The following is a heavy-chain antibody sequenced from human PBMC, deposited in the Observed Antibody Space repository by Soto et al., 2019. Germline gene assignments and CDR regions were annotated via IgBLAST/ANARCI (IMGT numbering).Heavy chain of an antibody. CDR2: IYYSGST. V-gene: IGHV4-59*01. Sequence: SETLSLTCTVSGGSISSYYWSWIRQPPGKGLEWIGYIYYSGSTNYNPSLKSRVTISVDTSKNQFSLKLSSVTAADTAVYYCARLWGGSFDFWGQGTMVTVSS. J-gene: IGHJ3*01. D-gene: IGHD3-10*01. CDR3: ARLWGGSFDF. CDR1: GGSISSYY.